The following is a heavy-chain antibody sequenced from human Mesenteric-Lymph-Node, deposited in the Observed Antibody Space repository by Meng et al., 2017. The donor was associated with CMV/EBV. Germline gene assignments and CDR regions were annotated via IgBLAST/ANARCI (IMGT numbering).Heavy chain of an antibody. CDR1: GFSVSNYY. J-gene: IGHJ4*02. V-gene: IGHV3-53*01. D-gene: IGHD2-15*01. CDR3: AKAASNGWYYFDF. Sequence: GESLKISCAASGFSVSNYYMNWVRQTPGKGLEWVSVIYSSGGTYYADSVKGRFTISRDTYKNTVYLQMNTLTADDTAVYYCAKAASNGWYYFDFWGQGMLVTVSS. CDR2: IYSSGGT.